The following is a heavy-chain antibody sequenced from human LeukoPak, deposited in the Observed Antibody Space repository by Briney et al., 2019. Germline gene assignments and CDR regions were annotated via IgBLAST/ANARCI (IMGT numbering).Heavy chain of an antibody. V-gene: IGHV3-23*01. CDR2: ISGSGADT. Sequence: PGGSLRLSCAASGFTFSSYAMRWVRQAPGKGLEWVSSISGSGADTYYTDSVKGRFTISRDNSKNTLYLQMSSLRGEDTAVYYCTKKRTSGRPAPIDYWGQGTLVAVSS. J-gene: IGHJ4*02. CDR3: TKKRTSGRPAPIDY. D-gene: IGHD6-25*01. CDR1: GFTFSSYA.